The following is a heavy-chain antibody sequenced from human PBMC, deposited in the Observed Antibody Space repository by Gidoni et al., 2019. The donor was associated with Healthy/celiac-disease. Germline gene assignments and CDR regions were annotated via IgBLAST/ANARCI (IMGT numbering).Heavy chain of an antibody. CDR3: AIFPAAAGISWFDP. CDR2: IYYSGST. D-gene: IGHD6-13*01. CDR1: GGSISSSSYY. J-gene: IGHJ5*02. Sequence: QLQLQESGPGLVKPSETLSLTCTVSGGSISSSSYYWGWIRQPPGKGLEWIGSIYYSGSTYYNPSLKSRVTISVDTSKNQFSLKLSSVTAADTAVYYCAIFPAAAGISWFDPWGQGTLVTVSS. V-gene: IGHV4-39*01.